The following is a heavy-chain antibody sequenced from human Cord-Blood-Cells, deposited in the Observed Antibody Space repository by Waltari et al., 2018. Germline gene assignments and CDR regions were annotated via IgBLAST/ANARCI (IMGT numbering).Heavy chain of an antibody. J-gene: IGHJ4*02. D-gene: IGHD1-26*01. CDR3: AKPSSGSYYFDY. CDR1: GFTFSSYG. Sequence: QVQLVESGGGVVQPGGSLRLSCAAPGFTFSSYGMHWVRQAPGKGLEWVAFIRYDGSNKYYADSVKGRFTISRDNSKNTLYLQMNSLRAEDTAVYYCAKPSSGSYYFDYWGQGTLVTVSS. V-gene: IGHV3-30*02. CDR2: IRYDGSNK.